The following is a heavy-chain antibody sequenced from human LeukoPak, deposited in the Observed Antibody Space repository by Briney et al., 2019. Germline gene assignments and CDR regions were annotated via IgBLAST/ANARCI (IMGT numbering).Heavy chain of an antibody. Sequence: GGSLRLSCAASGFSVSSNSMNWVRQAPRTGLEWVSVLSAVGSTYYADSVKGRFTISRDNSKNTVYLQMNSLTADNTAIYYCARETGGWDAFDIRGQGTMVAVSS. D-gene: IGHD3-16*01. V-gene: IGHV3-66*01. CDR2: LSAVGST. CDR3: ARETGGWDAFDI. J-gene: IGHJ3*02. CDR1: GFSVSSNS.